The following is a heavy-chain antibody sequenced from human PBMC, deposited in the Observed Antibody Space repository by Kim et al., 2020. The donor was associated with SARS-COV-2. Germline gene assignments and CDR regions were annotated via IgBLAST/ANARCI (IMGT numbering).Heavy chain of an antibody. D-gene: IGHD3-22*01. CDR1: GFTFSSYW. CDR3: AREGWGYYYDSSGFNYYYYVMDV. V-gene: IGHV3-74*01. Sequence: GGSLRLSCAASGFTFSSYWMHWVRQAPGKGLVWVSRINSDGSSTSYADSVKGRFTISRDNAKNTLYLQMNSLRAEDTAVYYCAREGWGYYYDSSGFNYYYYVMDVWGQGTTVTVSS. J-gene: IGHJ6*02. CDR2: INSDGSST.